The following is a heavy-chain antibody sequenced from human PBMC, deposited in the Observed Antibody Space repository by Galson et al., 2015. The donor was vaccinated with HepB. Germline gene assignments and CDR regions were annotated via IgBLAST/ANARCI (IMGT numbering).Heavy chain of an antibody. J-gene: IGHJ3*02. CDR2: ISSSSSYI. D-gene: IGHD3-22*01. Sequence: SLRLSCAASGFTFSDYYMHWVRQAPGKGLEWVSSISSSSSYIYYADSVKGRFTISRDNAKNSLYLQMNSLRAEDTAVYYCARPYYYDSSGYYFEGYDAFDIWGQGTMVTVSS. V-gene: IGHV3-21*01. CDR1: GFTFSDYY. CDR3: ARPYYYDSSGYYFEGYDAFDI.